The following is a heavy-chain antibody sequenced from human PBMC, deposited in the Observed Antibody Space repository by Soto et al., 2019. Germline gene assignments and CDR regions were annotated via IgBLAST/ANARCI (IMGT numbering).Heavy chain of an antibody. J-gene: IGHJ5*02. V-gene: IGHV4-30-2*01. Sequence: QLQLQESGSGLVQPSETLSLTCAVSGGSLSSAGYSWTWLRQPPGKGLEWLGYIFHTGSTYYNPSLTSRVTISIDRSKNQFSLKLTSATAADTAVYYCAVGRDWCAPWGQGALVTVSP. CDR3: AVGRDWCAP. CDR2: IFHTGST. CDR1: GGSLSSAGYS.